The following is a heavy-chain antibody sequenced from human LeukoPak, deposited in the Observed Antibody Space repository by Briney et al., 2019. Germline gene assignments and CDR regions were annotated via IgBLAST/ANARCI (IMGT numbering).Heavy chain of an antibody. V-gene: IGHV1-2*02. Sequence: GSVKVSCKASGYTFTSYYMHWVRQAPGQGLEWMGWINANSGGTNYAQKFQGRVTMTRDTSISTAYMELSRLRSDDTAVYYCARDPTLGIAVAGTHWFDPWGQGTLVTVSS. CDR2: INANSGGT. CDR3: ARDPTLGIAVAGTHWFDP. CDR1: GYTFTSYY. J-gene: IGHJ5*02. D-gene: IGHD6-19*01.